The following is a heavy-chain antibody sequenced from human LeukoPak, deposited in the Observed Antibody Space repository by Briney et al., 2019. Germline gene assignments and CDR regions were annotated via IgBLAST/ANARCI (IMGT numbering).Heavy chain of an antibody. CDR3: ARDLCSYGYLGY. J-gene: IGHJ4*02. CDR1: GFTVSSNY. CDR2: IYSGGST. D-gene: IGHD5-18*01. V-gene: IGHV3-53*01. Sequence: GGSLRLSCAASGFTVSSNYMSWVRQAPGKGLEWVSVIYSGGSTYYADSVKGRFTISRDNSKNTLYLQMNSLRAEDTAVYYCARDLCSYGYLGYWGQGTLVTVSS.